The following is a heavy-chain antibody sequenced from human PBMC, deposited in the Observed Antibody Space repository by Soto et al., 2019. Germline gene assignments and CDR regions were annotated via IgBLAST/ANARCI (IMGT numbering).Heavy chain of an antibody. CDR3: AKSFTSRNFYYFDY. J-gene: IGHJ4*02. D-gene: IGHD3-10*01. Sequence: PRGSLLLSCASSVFTFSIYGMDWVRQAPGKGLEWVAVISYDGSNKYYADSVKGRFTISRDNSKNTLYLQMNSLRAEDTAVYYCAKSFTSRNFYYFDYWGQGTMVTVSS. CDR1: VFTFSIYG. CDR2: ISYDGSNK. V-gene: IGHV3-30*18.